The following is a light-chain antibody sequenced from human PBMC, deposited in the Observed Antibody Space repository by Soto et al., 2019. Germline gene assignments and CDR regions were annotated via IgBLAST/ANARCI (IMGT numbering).Light chain of an antibody. CDR1: SIDVSGYDF. CDR3: CSYEGSNTWV. J-gene: IGLJ2*01. V-gene: IGLV2-8*01. CDR2: DVT. Sequence: QSALTQPPSASGSPGQSVTISCTGTSIDVSGYDFVSWYQHHPGKAPKLMIFDVTKRPSGVPDRFSGSKSGNTASLTVSGLQAEDEADYYCCSYEGSNTWVFGGGTKLIVL.